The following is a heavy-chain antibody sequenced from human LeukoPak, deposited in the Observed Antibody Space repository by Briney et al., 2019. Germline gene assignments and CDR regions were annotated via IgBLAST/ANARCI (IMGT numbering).Heavy chain of an antibody. D-gene: IGHD4-23*01. CDR3: ARRWDY. CDR2: ISYDGSNK. CDR1: GFTFSSYA. J-gene: IGHJ4*02. V-gene: IGHV3-30-3*01. Sequence: GRSLRLSCAASGFTFSSYAMHWVRQAPGKGLEWVAVISYDGSNKYYADSVKGRFTTSRDNSKNTLYLQMNSLRAEDTAVYYCARRWDYWGQGTLVTVSS.